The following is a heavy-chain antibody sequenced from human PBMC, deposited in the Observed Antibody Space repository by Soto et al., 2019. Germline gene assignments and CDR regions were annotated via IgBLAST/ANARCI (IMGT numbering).Heavy chain of an antibody. CDR2: IWYDGSNK. J-gene: IGHJ6*02. CDR3: ARQGQLSHYYYYGMDV. D-gene: IGHD1-1*01. Sequence: QVQLVESGGGVVQPGRSVRLSCAASGFTFSSYGMHWVRQAPGKGLEWVAVIWYDGSNKYYADSVKGRFTISRDNSKNTLYLQMNSLRAEDTAVYYCARQGQLSHYYYYGMDVWGQGTTVTVSS. V-gene: IGHV3-33*01. CDR1: GFTFSSYG.